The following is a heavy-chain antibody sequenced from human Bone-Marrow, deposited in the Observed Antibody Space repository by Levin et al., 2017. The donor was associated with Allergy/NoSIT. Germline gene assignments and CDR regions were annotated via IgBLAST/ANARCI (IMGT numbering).Heavy chain of an antibody. CDR2: INPNSGGT. D-gene: IGHD3-10*01. CDR1: GYTFTGYY. Sequence: GASVKVSCKASGYTFTGYYMHWVRQAPGQGLEWMGWINPNSGGTNYAQKFQGRVTMTRDTSISTAYMELSRLRSDDTAVYYCARDRGRHQTACYYYYYYMDVWGKGTTVTVSS. V-gene: IGHV1-2*02. J-gene: IGHJ6*03. CDR3: ARDRGRHQTACYYYYYYMDV.